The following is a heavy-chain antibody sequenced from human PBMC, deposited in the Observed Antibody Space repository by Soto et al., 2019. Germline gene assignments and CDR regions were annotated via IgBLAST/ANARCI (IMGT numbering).Heavy chain of an antibody. Sequence: GGSLRPSCAASGFTFSSYSMNWVRQAPGKGLEWVSYISSSSSTIYYADSVKGRFTISRDNAKNSLYLQMNSLRDEDTAVYYCEYSKREGYYGMDVWGQGTTVTVSS. CDR2: ISSSSSTI. J-gene: IGHJ6*02. V-gene: IGHV3-48*02. CDR3: EYSKREGYYGMDV. CDR1: GFTFSSYS. D-gene: IGHD4-4*01.